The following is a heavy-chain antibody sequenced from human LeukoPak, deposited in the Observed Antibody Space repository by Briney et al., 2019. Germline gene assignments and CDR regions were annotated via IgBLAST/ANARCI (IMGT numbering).Heavy chain of an antibody. CDR2: ISAYNGNT. V-gene: IGHV1-18*04. CDR1: GYTFTGYY. D-gene: IGHD6-6*01. CDR3: ATTIGARLMYFDY. J-gene: IGHJ4*02. Sequence: ASVKVSCKASGYTFTGYYMHWVRQAPGQGLEWMGWISAYNGNTSYAQNLQGRVTMTTDTSTSTAYMELRSLRSDDTAVYYCATTIGARLMYFDYWGQGTLVTVSS.